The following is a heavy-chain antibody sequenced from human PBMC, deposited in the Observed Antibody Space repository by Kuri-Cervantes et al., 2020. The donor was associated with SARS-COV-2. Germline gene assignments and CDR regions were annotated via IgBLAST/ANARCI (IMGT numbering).Heavy chain of an antibody. Sequence: SVKVSCKASGDTFTSYAINWVRQAPGQGLEWMGKIIPIPGIADYAQKFQGRVTITADKSTNTAYMEMSSLTSEDTAVYYCARPLRWLQRFDCWGQGTLVTVSS. V-gene: IGHV1-69*04. CDR2: IIPIPGIA. J-gene: IGHJ4*02. CDR1: GDTFTSYA. D-gene: IGHD5-12*01. CDR3: ARPLRWLQRFDC.